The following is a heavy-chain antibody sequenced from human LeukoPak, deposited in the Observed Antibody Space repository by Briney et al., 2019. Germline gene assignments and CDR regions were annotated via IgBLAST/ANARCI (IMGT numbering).Heavy chain of an antibody. CDR2: IYYSGST. Sequence: PSETLSLTCAVSGGSISSGGYSWSWIRQHPGKGLEWIGYIYYSGSTYYNPSLKSRVTISVDTSKNQFSLKLSSVTAADTAVYYCARTYGSGGYYYYYGMDVWGQGTTVTVSS. CDR3: ARTYGSGGYYYYYGMDV. V-gene: IGHV4-31*11. D-gene: IGHD3-10*01. CDR1: GGSISSGGYS. J-gene: IGHJ6*02.